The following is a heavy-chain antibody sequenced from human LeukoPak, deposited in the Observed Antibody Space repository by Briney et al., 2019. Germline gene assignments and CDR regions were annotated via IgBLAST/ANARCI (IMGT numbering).Heavy chain of an antibody. CDR1: GFTFSSYG. V-gene: IGHV3-30*03. Sequence: GGSLRLSCAASGFTFSSYGMHWVRQAPGKGLEWVAVISYDGSNKYYADSVKGRFTISRDNSKNTLYLQMNSLRAEDTAVYYCARETGLYYFDYWGQGTLVTVSS. J-gene: IGHJ4*02. CDR3: ARETGLYYFDY. CDR2: ISYDGSNK.